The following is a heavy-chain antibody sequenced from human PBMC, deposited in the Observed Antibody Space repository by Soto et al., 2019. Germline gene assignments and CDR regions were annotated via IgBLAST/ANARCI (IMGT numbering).Heavy chain of an antibody. V-gene: IGHV6-1*01. CDR3: ARDLIAVAGRYSWFDP. J-gene: IGHJ5*02. CDR2: TYYRSKWYN. Sequence: SQTLSLTCVISGDSVSSNSAAWNWIRQSPSRGLEWLGRTYYRSKWYNDYAVSVKSRITINPDTSKNQFSLQLNSVTPEDTAVYYCARDLIAVAGRYSWFDPWGQGTLVTVSS. D-gene: IGHD6-19*01. CDR1: GDSVSSNSAA.